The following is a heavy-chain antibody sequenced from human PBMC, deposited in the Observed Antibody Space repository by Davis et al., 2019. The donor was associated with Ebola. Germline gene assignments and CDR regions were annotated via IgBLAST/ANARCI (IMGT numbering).Heavy chain of an antibody. V-gene: IGHV3-48*01. CDR2: ISSSSSTI. CDR1: GFTFGNYW. CDR3: AKGSVTIFGVAPDYYGMDV. D-gene: IGHD3-3*01. J-gene: IGHJ6*04. Sequence: GGSLRLSCTASGFTFGNYWTTWVRQAPGKGLEWVSYISSSSSTIYYADSVKGRFTISRDNAKNSLYLQMNSLRAEDTAVYYCAKGSVTIFGVAPDYYGMDVWGKGTTVTVSS.